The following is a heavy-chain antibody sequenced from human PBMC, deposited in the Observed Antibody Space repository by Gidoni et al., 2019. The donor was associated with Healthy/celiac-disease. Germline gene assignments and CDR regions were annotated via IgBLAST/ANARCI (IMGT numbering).Heavy chain of an antibody. CDR3: ARDRGDIVVVPGAKKKMDGMDV. D-gene: IGHD2-2*01. V-gene: IGHV4-61*02. J-gene: IGHJ6*02. Sequence: QVQLQESGPGLVKPSQTLSLTCTVPGGSISSGSYYWSWIRQPAGKGLEWIGRIYTSGSTNYNPSLKSRVTISVDTSKNQFSLKLSSVTAADTAVYYCARDRGDIVVVPGAKKKMDGMDVWGQGTTVTVSS. CDR1: GGSISSGSYY. CDR2: IYTSGST.